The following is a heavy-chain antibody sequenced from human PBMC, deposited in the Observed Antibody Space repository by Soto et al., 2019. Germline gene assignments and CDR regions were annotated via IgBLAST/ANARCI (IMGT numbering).Heavy chain of an antibody. J-gene: IGHJ4*02. Sequence: QVQLVQSGAEVKKPGSSVKVSCKASGGTFSSYTISWVRQAPGQGLEWMGRIIPILGIANYAQKFQGRVTITADKSTSRAYMELSSLRSEDTAVYYCARDGGGSSGSAGGDYWGQGTLVTVSS. D-gene: IGHD6-19*01. CDR3: ARDGGGSSGSAGGDY. CDR1: GGTFSSYT. V-gene: IGHV1-69*08. CDR2: IIPILGIA.